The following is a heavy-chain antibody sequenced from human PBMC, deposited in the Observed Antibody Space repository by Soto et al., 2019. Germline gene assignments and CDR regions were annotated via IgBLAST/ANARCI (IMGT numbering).Heavy chain of an antibody. J-gene: IGHJ5*02. CDR3: ARGARFDP. Sequence: SETLSLTWTVSGGSVSKSNYYGGWIRQSPGKVLEWIGSVYYRGRSYSKSSVKSRVTISVDTSKNQFSLKLSSVTAADTAVYYCARGARFDPWGQGTLVTVSS. CDR2: VYYRGRS. CDR1: GGSVSKSNYY. V-gene: IGHV4-39*07. D-gene: IGHD3-16*01.